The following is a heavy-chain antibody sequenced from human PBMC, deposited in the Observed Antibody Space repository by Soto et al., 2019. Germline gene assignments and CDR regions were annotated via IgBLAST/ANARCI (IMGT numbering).Heavy chain of an antibody. V-gene: IGHV1-46*03. J-gene: IGHJ4*02. CDR1: GYTFTGYY. Sequence: ASVKVSCKASGYTFTGYYMHWVRQAPGQGLEWMGVINPSGARTNNAQKFQGRVTMTRDTSTSTVYMELSSLRSEDTAVYYCARPSNIWWLPTIEPSSFDYWGQGTLVTVSS. CDR3: ARPSNIWWLPTIEPSSFDY. CDR2: INPSGART. D-gene: IGHD5-12*01.